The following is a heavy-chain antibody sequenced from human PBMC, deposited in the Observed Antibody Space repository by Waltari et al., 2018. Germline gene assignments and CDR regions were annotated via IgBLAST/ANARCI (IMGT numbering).Heavy chain of an antibody. CDR1: GFTFSSYA. V-gene: IGHV3-23*01. CDR3: ARTSSPFYDSSGPFDY. Sequence: EVQLLESGGGLVQPGGSLRICCAASGFTFSSYAMSWVRQAPGKGLEWVSAISGSGGSTYYADSVKGRFTISRDNSKNTLYVQMHSLRAEDTAVYYCARTSSPFYDSSGPFDYWGQGTLVTVSS. CDR2: ISGSGGST. J-gene: IGHJ4*02. D-gene: IGHD3-22*01.